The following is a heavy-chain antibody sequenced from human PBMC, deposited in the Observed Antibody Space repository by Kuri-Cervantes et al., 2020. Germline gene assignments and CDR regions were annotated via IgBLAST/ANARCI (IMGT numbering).Heavy chain of an antibody. Sequence: ASVKVSCKASGYTFTSYDINWVRQAPGQGLEWMGIINPSGGSTSYAQKFQGRVTMTRDTSTSTVYMELSSLRSEDTAVYYCAREILPGIAVAGTLDYWGQGTLVTVSS. CDR1: GYTFTSYD. V-gene: IGHV1-46*01. CDR2: INPSGGST. D-gene: IGHD6-19*01. CDR3: AREILPGIAVAGTLDY. J-gene: IGHJ4*02.